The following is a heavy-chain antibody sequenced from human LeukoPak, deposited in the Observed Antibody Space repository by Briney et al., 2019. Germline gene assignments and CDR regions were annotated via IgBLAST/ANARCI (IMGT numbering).Heavy chain of an antibody. Sequence: GGTLRLSCATSGFTFSDYYMSWIRQAPGKGLDWVSYISSSGTYINSADSVKGRFTISRDYPKNSLYLQMSSLRAEDTAVYYCARQGGDILTGYLDYWGQGTLVTVSS. V-gene: IGHV3-11*03. J-gene: IGHJ4*02. CDR2: ISSSGTYI. D-gene: IGHD3-9*01. CDR3: ARQGGDILTGYLDY. CDR1: GFTFSDYY.